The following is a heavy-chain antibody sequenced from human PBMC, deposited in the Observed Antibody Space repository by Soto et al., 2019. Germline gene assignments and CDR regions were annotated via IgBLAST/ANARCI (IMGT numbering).Heavy chain of an antibody. Sequence: SETLSLTCAVYGGSFSGYYWSWIRQPPGKGLEWIGEINHSGSTNYNPSLKSRVTISVDTSKNQFSLKLSSVTAADTAVYYCARAGTYYYGSGSYYNYRYYYYGMDVWGQGTTVTVSS. V-gene: IGHV4-34*01. D-gene: IGHD3-10*01. CDR2: INHSGST. CDR1: GGSFSGYY. CDR3: ARAGTYYYGSGSYYNYRYYYYGMDV. J-gene: IGHJ6*02.